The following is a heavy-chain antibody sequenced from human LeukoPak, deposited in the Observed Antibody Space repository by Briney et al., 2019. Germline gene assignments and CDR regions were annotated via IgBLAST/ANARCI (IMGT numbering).Heavy chain of an antibody. J-gene: IGHJ4*02. CDR1: GYSFTSYW. V-gene: IGHV5-51*01. Sequence: GEPLKISCRGSGYSFTSYWIGWVRQMPGKGLEWMGIIYPGDSDTRYSPSFQGQVTISADKSISTAYLQWSSLKASDTAMYYCARLWVDSNYYFDDWGQRTLVTVSS. D-gene: IGHD4-11*01. CDR2: IYPGDSDT. CDR3: ARLWVDSNYYFDD.